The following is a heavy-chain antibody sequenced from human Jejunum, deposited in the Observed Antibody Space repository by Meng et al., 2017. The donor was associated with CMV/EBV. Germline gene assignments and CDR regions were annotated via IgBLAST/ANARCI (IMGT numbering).Heavy chain of an antibody. J-gene: IGHJ4*02. CDR3: ARDTGGGNYCFDF. D-gene: IGHD4-23*01. V-gene: IGHV1-46*01. CDR1: GHPFPTYH. Sequence: SGHPFPTYHIQWVRQAPGQGLEWMGTVNPSGERTSYAQKFQGRVTMTRDTSTSTFYMELSSLRSEDTAVYVCARDTGGGNYCFDFWGQGTLVTVSS. CDR2: VNPSGERT.